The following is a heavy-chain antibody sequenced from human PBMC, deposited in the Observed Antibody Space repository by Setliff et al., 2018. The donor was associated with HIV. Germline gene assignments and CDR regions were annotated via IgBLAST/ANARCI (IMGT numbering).Heavy chain of an antibody. V-gene: IGHV1-8*01. CDR3: ARGAYYGSGSYYDSRY. CDR2: MNPNSGNT. D-gene: IGHD3-10*01. J-gene: IGHJ4*02. Sequence: ASVKVSCKASGSTFPSYDINWVRQATGQGLEWMGWMNPNSGNTGYAQKFQGRVTMTRTTSISTAYMELSSLRSEDTAVYYCARGAYYGSGSYYDSRYWGQGTLVTVSS. CDR1: GSTFPSYD.